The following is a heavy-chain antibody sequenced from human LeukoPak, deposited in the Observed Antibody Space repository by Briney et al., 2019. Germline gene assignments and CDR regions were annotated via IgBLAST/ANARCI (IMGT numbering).Heavy chain of an antibody. CDR3: ARVEDAVSSSWYGFTQPRYYFDY. J-gene: IGHJ4*02. Sequence: ASVKVSCKASGYTFTSYGISWVRQAPGQGLEWMGWISAYNGNTNYAQKLQGRVTMTTDTSTSTAYMELRSLRSDDPAVYYCARVEDAVSSSWYGFTQPRYYFDYWGQGTLVTVS. CDR1: GYTFTSYG. D-gene: IGHD6-13*01. CDR2: ISAYNGNT. V-gene: IGHV1-18*01.